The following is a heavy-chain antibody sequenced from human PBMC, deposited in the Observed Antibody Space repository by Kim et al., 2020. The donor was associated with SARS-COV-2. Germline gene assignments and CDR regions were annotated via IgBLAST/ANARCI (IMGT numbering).Heavy chain of an antibody. V-gene: IGHV3-7*01. CDR1: GFSFGHYW. J-gene: IGHJ4*02. CDR2: IKQDGTDK. Sequence: GGSLRLSCAASGFSFGHYWMNWVRQAPGKGLEWVANIKQDGTDKYYVDSVKGRFTISRDNAKNSLYLQMNSLRAEDTAVYYCARWTSTSYYWGQGTLVTV. CDR3: ARWTSTSYY.